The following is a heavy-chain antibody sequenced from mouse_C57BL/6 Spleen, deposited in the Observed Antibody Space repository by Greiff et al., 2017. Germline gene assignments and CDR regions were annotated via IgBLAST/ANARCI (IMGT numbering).Heavy chain of an antibody. CDR1: GFNINNTY. J-gene: IGHJ4*01. CDR2: IDPANGNT. D-gene: IGHD5-1*01. Sequence: VQLQQSVAELVRPGASVKLSCTASGFNINNTYMHWVKQRPKQGLEWIGRIDPANGNTKYAPKFQGKATLTADTSSSTAYLQLSSLTSEDTAIYYCAPRTSRRAMDDWGKGTSVTVSS. V-gene: IGHV14-3*01. CDR3: APRTSRRAMDD.